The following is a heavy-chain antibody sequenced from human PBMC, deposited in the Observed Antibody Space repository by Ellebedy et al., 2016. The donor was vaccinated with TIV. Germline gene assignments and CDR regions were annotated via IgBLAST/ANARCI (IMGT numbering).Heavy chain of an antibody. CDR1: GYTFTGYY. CDR3: ARDTGIVGARGADY. V-gene: IGHV1-2*04. CDR2: INPNSGGT. Sequence: ASVKVSXXASGYTFTGYYMHWVRQAPGQGLEWMGWINPNSGGTNYAQKFQGWVTMTRDTSISTAYMELSSLRSEDTAVYYCARDTGIVGARGADYWGQGTLVTVSS. D-gene: IGHD1-26*01. J-gene: IGHJ4*02.